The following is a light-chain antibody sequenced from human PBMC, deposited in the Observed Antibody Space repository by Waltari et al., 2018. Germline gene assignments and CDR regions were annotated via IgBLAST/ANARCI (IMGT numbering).Light chain of an antibody. CDR2: KVS. J-gene: IGKJ1*01. V-gene: IGKV2-30*01. CDR1: LSLVSSDGNTS. CDR3: MQGTHWPWT. Sequence: DVVMTQSPLSLPVTLGQPASISCRSSLSLVSSDGNTSFNWFQHRPGPSPRRLLYKVSNRDSGVPDRFSGSGSGTDFTLGTSGVEAEDVGVYYCMQGTHWPWTFGPGTKVESK.